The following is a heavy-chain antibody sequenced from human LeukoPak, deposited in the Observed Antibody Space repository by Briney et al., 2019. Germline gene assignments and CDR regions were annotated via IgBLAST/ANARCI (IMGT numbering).Heavy chain of an antibody. V-gene: IGHV4-61*01. J-gene: IGHJ5*02. D-gene: IGHD3-3*01. Sequence: PSETLSLTCTVSGGSVSGGSYYWSWIRQPPGKGPEWIGYFYYTGSTNYNPSLKSRVTISVDTSKNQFSLRLSSVTAADTAVYYCARHSGLRSPFDPWGQGTLVTVSS. CDR3: ARHSGLRSPFDP. CDR2: FYYTGST. CDR1: GGSVSGGSYY.